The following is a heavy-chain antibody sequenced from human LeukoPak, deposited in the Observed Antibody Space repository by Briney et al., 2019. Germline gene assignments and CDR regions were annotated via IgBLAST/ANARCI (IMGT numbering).Heavy chain of an antibody. CDR2: IYTSGST. CDR1: GGSISSGSYY. V-gene: IGHV4-61*02. D-gene: IGHD1-26*01. J-gene: IGHJ4*02. CDR3: AAFIVGVDY. Sequence: SETLSLTCTVSGGSISSGSYYWSWIRQPAGKGLEWIGRIYTSGSTNYNPSLKSRVTISVDTSKNQFSLKLSSVTAADTAVYYCAAFIVGVDYWGQGTLVTVSS.